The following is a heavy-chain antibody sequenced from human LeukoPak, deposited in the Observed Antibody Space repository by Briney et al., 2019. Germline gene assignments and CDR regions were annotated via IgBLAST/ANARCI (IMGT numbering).Heavy chain of an antibody. CDR1: GGTFSSYA. Sequence: GSSVKVSCKASGGTFSSYAISWVRQAPGQGLEWMGGIIPIFGTANYAQKFQGRATITTDESTSTAYMELSSLRSEDTAVYYCARDNYYDSSGYYYPLDYWGQGTLITVSS. CDR3: ARDNYYDSSGYYYPLDY. D-gene: IGHD3-22*01. CDR2: IIPIFGTA. J-gene: IGHJ4*02. V-gene: IGHV1-69*05.